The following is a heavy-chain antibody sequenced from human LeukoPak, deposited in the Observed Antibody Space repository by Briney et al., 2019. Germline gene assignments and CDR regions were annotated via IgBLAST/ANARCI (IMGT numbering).Heavy chain of an antibody. CDR1: GFTFSSYA. V-gene: IGHV3-23*01. D-gene: IGHD6-13*01. Sequence: PGASLRLSCAASGFTFSSYAMSWVRQAPGEGLEWVSAISGSGGSTYYADSVKDRFTISRDNSKNTLYLQMNSLRAEDTAAYYCAKEIIGSSSWYSPAFDVWGQGTMVTVSS. CDR2: ISGSGGST. CDR3: AKEIIGSSSWYSPAFDV. J-gene: IGHJ3*01.